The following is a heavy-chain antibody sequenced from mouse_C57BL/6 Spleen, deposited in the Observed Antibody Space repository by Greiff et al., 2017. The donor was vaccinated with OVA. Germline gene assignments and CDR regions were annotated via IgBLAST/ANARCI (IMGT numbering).Heavy chain of an antibody. V-gene: IGHV1-54*01. CDR3: AMGTAYYFDY. CDR1: GYAFTNYL. CDR2: INPGSGGT. D-gene: IGHD1-2*01. Sequence: VQVVESGAELVRPGTSVKVSCKASGYAFTNYLIEWVKQRPGQGLEWIGVINPGSGGTNYNEKFKGKATLTADKSSSTAYMQLSSLTSEDSAVYFCAMGTAYYFDYWGQGTTLTVSS. J-gene: IGHJ2*01.